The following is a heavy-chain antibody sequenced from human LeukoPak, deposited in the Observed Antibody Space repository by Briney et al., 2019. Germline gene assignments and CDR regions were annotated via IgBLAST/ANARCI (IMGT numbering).Heavy chain of an antibody. CDR3: AKDYYGSGSYRHFDQ. D-gene: IGHD3-10*01. CDR1: GFTFSSYA. CDR2: TSGSGGST. J-gene: IGHJ4*02. Sequence: PGGSLGLSCAASGFTFSSYAMSWVRQAPGKGLEWVSGTSGSGGSTYYADSVKGRFTISRDNSKNTLYLQINSLRAEDTAVYYCAKDYYGSGSYRHFDQWGQGTLVTVSS. V-gene: IGHV3-23*01.